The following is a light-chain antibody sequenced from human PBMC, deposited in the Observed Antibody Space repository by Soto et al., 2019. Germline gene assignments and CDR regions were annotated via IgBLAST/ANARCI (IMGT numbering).Light chain of an antibody. V-gene: IGKV3-11*01. CDR3: QQRRYWPIT. Sequence: ETVLTQSPATLSLSPGESATLSCRASQSVSTYFGWYQQKPGQPPRLLIYDASRRAPGVPARFTGSGSGTDFTLTITSLEPEDFAFYYCQQRRYWPITFGPGTKVDVK. J-gene: IGKJ3*01. CDR2: DAS. CDR1: QSVSTY.